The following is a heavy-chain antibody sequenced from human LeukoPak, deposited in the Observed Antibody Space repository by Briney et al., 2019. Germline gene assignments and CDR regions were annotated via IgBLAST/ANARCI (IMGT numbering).Heavy chain of an antibody. D-gene: IGHD6-13*01. J-gene: IGHJ4*02. V-gene: IGHV4-39*07. Sequence: SETLSLTCTVSGGSISSRSYYWGWIRQPPGKGLEWIGSIYYSGSTYYNPSLKSRVTMSVDTSKNQLSLKVISVTAADTAVYYCARGVIAAGGNDFDYWGQGTLVTVSS. CDR1: GGSISSRSYY. CDR3: ARGVIAAGGNDFDY. CDR2: IYYSGST.